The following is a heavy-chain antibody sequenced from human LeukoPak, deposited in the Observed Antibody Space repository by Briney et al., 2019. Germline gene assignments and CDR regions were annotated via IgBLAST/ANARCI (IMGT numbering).Heavy chain of an antibody. CDR3: ARQTIAAAGKTLDY. CDR2: IYYSGST. D-gene: IGHD6-13*01. Sequence: SETLSLTCTVSGGSISSYYWSWLRQPPGKGLEGIGYIYYSGSTNYNPSLKSRVTISVDTSKNQFSLKLSSVTAADTAVYYCARQTIAAAGKTLDYWGQGTLVTVSS. J-gene: IGHJ4*02. CDR1: GGSISSYY. V-gene: IGHV4-59*08.